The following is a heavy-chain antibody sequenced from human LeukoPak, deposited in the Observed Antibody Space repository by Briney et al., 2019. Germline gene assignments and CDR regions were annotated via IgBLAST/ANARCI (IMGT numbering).Heavy chain of an antibody. CDR1: GLTFSSYE. V-gene: IGHV3-13*01. D-gene: IGHD3-16*01. CDR2: IGIGGDT. Sequence: GGSLRLSCAASGLTFSSYEMHWVRQVAGKGLEWVSAIGIGGDTFYSGSVKGRFTISRENAENSLFLQMNSLRAGDTAVYYCAREGRGSSADAFDIWGQGTMVTVSS. CDR3: AREGRGSSADAFDI. J-gene: IGHJ3*02.